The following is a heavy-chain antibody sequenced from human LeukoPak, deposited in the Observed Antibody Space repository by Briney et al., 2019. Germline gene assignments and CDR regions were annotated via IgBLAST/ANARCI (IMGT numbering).Heavy chain of an antibody. D-gene: IGHD6-6*01. J-gene: IGHJ4*02. V-gene: IGHV3-66*02. Sequence: GGSLRLSCAASGFTVSSNYMSWVRQAPGKGLEWVSVIYSGGSTYYADSVKGRFTISRDNSKSTLYLQMNSLRAEDTAVYYCARGGKAARPFDYWGQGTLVTVSS. CDR2: IYSGGST. CDR1: GFTVSSNY. CDR3: ARGGKAARPFDY.